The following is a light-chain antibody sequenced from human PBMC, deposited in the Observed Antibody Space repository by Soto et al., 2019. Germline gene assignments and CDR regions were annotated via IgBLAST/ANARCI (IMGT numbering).Light chain of an antibody. CDR1: QSVSSAY. Sequence: EIVLTQSPGTLSLSPGERATLSCRASQSVSSAYLAWYQQKPGQAPRLLIYGPSSRSTGIPDRFSGSGSGTDFTLTISRLETADFALYYCQQYVSSPWTLGQGTKVEIK. CDR3: QQYVSSPWT. CDR2: GPS. V-gene: IGKV3-20*01. J-gene: IGKJ1*01.